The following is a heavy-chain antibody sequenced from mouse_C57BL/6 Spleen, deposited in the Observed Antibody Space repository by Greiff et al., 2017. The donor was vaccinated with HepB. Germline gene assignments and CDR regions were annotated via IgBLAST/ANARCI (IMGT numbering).Heavy chain of an antibody. D-gene: IGHD3-2*02. V-gene: IGHV8-12*01. CDR3: ARSATAQATYSYFDY. Sequence: QVTLKECGPGILQSSQTLSLTCSFSGFSLSTSGMGVSWIRQPSGKGLEWLAHIYWDDDKRYNPSLKSRLTISKDTSRNQVFLKITSVDTADTATYYCARSATAQATYSYFDYWGQGTTLTVSS. CDR1: GFSLSTSGMG. J-gene: IGHJ2*01. CDR2: IYWDDDK.